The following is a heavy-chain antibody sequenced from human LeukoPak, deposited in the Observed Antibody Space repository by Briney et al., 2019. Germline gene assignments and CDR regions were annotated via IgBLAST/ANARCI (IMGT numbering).Heavy chain of an antibody. D-gene: IGHD2-2*01. CDR2: IYYSGST. J-gene: IGHJ5*02. CDR3: ARGPAAMKFDP. Sequence: SETLSLTCTVSGGSISSGDYYWSWIRQPPGKGLEWIGYIYYSGSTYYNPSLKSRVTISVDTSKNQFSLKLSSVTAADTAVYYCARGPAAMKFDPWGQGTLVTVSS. V-gene: IGHV4-30-4*08. CDR1: GGSISSGDYY.